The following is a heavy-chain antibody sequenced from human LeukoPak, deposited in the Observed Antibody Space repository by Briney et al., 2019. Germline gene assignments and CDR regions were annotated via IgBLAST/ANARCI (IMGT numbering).Heavy chain of an antibody. V-gene: IGHV3-23*01. CDR3: ATLRDY. CDR1: EFPFSSYA. CDR2: ISSHGGGT. Sequence: TGGSLRLSCAASEFPFSSYAMSWVRQAPGVGLEWVATISSHGGGTFYTDSVKGRFTISRDNSKNTVYLHMHSLRVEDTAVYYCATLRDYWGQGTLVTVSS. J-gene: IGHJ4*02.